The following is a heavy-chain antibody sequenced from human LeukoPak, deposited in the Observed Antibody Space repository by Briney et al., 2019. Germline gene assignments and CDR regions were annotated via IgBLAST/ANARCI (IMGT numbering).Heavy chain of an antibody. CDR3: AREGYYYFDY. Sequence: GGSLRLSCAASGFTFSSYEVIWVRKAPGKGREWVSYISASGNTKYYADSVKGRFTVSRDNAKNSLYLQMNSLRAEDTAVYYCAREGYYYFDYWGQGTLVTVSS. CDR2: ISASGNTK. J-gene: IGHJ4*02. V-gene: IGHV3-48*03. CDR1: GFTFSSYE. D-gene: IGHD1-1*01.